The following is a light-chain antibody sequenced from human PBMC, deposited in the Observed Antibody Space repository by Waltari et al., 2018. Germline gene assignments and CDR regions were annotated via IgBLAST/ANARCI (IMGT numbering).Light chain of an antibody. CDR2: EVS. J-gene: IGLJ1*01. V-gene: IGLV2-14*01. CDR3: SSKTSASGV. CDR1: SADLGGYHY. Sequence: SAPTQPASVAGSPGPSITISRTGTSADLGGYHYVSCYQQYPGKAPQLMIHEVSFRPSGISNRFSGSKSGNTATLTISGLQAEDEADYYCSSKTSASGVFGTGTTVTVL.